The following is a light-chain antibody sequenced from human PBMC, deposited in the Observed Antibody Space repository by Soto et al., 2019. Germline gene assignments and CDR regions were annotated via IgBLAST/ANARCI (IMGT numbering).Light chain of an antibody. CDR2: EVS. V-gene: IGLV2-14*01. Sequence: QSVLTQPASVSGSPGQSITISCTGTSSDVGGYNYVSWYQQHPGKAPKLMIYEVSNRPSGVSNRFSGSKSGNTASPTISGLQAEEEADYYCSSYTSSSTYVFGPGTKVTVL. J-gene: IGLJ1*01. CDR3: SSYTSSSTYV. CDR1: SSDVGGYNY.